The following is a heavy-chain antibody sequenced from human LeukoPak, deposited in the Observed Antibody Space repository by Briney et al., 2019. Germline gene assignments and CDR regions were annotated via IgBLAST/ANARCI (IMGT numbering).Heavy chain of an antibody. D-gene: IGHD2-2*01. CDR3: ARVKVYCSSTSCRPKYYFDY. CDR1: GGSFSGYY. V-gene: IGHV4-34*01. J-gene: IGHJ4*01. CDR2: IYHSGST. Sequence: SETLSLTCAVYGGSFSGYYWSWIRQPPGKGLEWIGEIYHSGSTNYNPSLKSRVTISVDKSKNQFSLKLSSVTAADTAVYYCARVKVYCSSTSCRPKYYFDYWGQEPWSPSPQ.